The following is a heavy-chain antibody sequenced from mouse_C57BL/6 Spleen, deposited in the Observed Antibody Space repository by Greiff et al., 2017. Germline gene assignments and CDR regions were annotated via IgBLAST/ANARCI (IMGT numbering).Heavy chain of an antibody. J-gene: IGHJ3*01. D-gene: IGHD2-4*01. CDR1: GYTFTDYN. CDR2: INPNNGGT. Sequence: VQLQQSGPELVKPGASVKMSCKASGYTFTDYNMHWVKQSHGKSLEWIGYINPNNGGTSYNQKFKGKATLTVNKSSSTAYMELRSLTSEDSAVYYCALYYDYDGGFAYWGQGTLVTVSA. V-gene: IGHV1-22*01. CDR3: ALYYDYDGGFAY.